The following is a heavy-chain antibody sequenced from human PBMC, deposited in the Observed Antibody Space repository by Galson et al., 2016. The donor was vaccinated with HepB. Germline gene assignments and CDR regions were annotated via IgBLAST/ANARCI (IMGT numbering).Heavy chain of an antibody. V-gene: IGHV3-74*01. Sequence: SLRLSCAASGFIFSNYWMHWVRQAPGKGLVWVSRIHSDGSTTSYADSVKGRFTISRDNAKNSLYLQMNSLRAEDTAVYYCARDHLWAFDYWGQGTLVTVSS. CDR2: IHSDGSTT. J-gene: IGHJ4*02. D-gene: IGHD7-27*01. CDR3: ARDHLWAFDY. CDR1: GFIFSNYW.